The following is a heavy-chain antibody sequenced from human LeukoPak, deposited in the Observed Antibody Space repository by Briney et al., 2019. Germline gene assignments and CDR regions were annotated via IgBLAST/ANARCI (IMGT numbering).Heavy chain of an antibody. Sequence: GGSLRLSCAASGFTFSSYGMHWVRQAPGKGLEWVAVISYDGSNKYYADSVKGRFTISRDNSKNTLYLQMNSLRAEDTAVYYCAKVIYYYYYYMDVWGKGTTVTISS. J-gene: IGHJ6*03. CDR3: AKVIYYYYYYMDV. CDR1: GFTFSSYG. V-gene: IGHV3-30*18. CDR2: ISYDGSNK.